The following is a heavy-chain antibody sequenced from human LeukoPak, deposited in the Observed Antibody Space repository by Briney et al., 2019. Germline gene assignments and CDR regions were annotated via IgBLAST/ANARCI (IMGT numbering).Heavy chain of an antibody. CDR3: ASCTTGTTCVDY. V-gene: IGHV1-24*01. CDR2: FDSEDGET. Sequence: ASVKVSCKVSGYTLTELSMHWVRQAPGKGLEWMGGFDSEDGETIYAQKFQGRVTMTEDTSTDTAYMELSSLRSEDTAVYYCASCTTGTTCVDYWGQGTLVTVSS. CDR1: GYTLTELS. J-gene: IGHJ4*02. D-gene: IGHD1-1*01.